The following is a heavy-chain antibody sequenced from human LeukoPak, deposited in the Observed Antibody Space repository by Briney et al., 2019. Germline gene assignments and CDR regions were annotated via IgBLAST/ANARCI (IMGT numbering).Heavy chain of an antibody. CDR3: ARDLRLSQVGATAIDAFDI. Sequence: GGSLRLSCAASGFTFSSYGFHWVRQAPGKGLEWVAFIQKGGSNKYYADSVKGRFTISRDNSKNTLHLQMNSLRAEDTAVYYCARDLRLSQVGATAIDAFDIWGQGTMVTVSS. V-gene: IGHV3-30*02. D-gene: IGHD1-26*01. CDR2: IQKGGSNK. CDR1: GFTFSSYG. J-gene: IGHJ3*02.